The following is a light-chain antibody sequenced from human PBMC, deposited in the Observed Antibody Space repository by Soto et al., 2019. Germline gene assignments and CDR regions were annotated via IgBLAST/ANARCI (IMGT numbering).Light chain of an antibody. CDR3: SSYTGIRSGV. Sequence: QSSLTQPASVSGSPGQSITISSTGARSDVGGDKYVSVYLQHPGTPPNLMISQVSNPPSWVSYRFSGSKSGNRASLTISGLQAEDAADYYCSSYTGIRSGVFGGGTPPTVL. V-gene: IGLV2-14*01. CDR2: QVS. J-gene: IGLJ3*02. CDR1: RSDVGGDKY.